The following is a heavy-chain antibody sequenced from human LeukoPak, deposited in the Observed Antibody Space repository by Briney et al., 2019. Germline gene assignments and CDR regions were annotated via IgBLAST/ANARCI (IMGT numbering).Heavy chain of an antibody. CDR2: IYYSGST. V-gene: IGHV4-31*03. CDR3: ARWGTAMVKFDY. D-gene: IGHD5-18*01. Sequence: PSETLSLTCTVSGGSISSGGYYWSWIRQHPGKGLEWIGYIYYSGSTYSNPSLNSRITISVDTPKNQFSLKLSSVTAADTAVYYCARWGTAMVKFDYWGQGPLVTVPS. CDR1: GGSISSGGYY. J-gene: IGHJ4*02.